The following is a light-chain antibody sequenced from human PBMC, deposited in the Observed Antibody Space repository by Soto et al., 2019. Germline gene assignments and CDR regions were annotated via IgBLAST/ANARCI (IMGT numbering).Light chain of an antibody. CDR2: AAS. Sequence: DIQMTQSRSSLSASVGDRVTITCRASKSISSYLNWYQQKPGKAPKLRIYAASSLQSGVPSRFSGSGSGTDFTLTISSLQPEDFATYYCQQSYSTPPTFGQGTKVEIK. CDR1: KSISSY. J-gene: IGKJ1*01. CDR3: QQSYSTPPT. V-gene: IGKV1-39*01.